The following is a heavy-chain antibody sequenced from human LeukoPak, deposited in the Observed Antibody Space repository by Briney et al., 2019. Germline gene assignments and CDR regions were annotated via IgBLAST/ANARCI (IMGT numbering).Heavy chain of an antibody. D-gene: IGHD3-22*01. CDR3: ARLSITMIVVVNFDY. Sequence: ETLSLTCAVYGGSFSGYYWSWVRQAPGKGLEWVANIKQDGSEKYCVDSVKGRFTISRDNAKNSLYLQMNSLRAEDTAVYYSARLSITMIVVVNFDYWGQGTLVTVSS. V-gene: IGHV3-7*01. CDR2: IKQDGSEK. CDR1: GGSFSGYY. J-gene: IGHJ4*02.